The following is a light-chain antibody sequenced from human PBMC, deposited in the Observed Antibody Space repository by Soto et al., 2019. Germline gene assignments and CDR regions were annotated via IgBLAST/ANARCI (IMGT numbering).Light chain of an antibody. V-gene: IGKV3-20*01. CDR3: QQYRPSPTWT. CDR1: QLVSSSH. CDR2: GAS. Sequence: ESVLTHCPGTLSLCTGERSTLSFSSSQLVSSSHLASYQQKPGQAPRLIIYGASTRATAIPDRFSGSGSGTAFTIPISRMEPQDFAAYYCQQYRPSPTWTFGQGTKVDIK. J-gene: IGKJ1*01.